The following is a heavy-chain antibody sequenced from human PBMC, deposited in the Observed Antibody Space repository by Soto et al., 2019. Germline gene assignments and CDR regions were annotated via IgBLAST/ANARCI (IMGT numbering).Heavy chain of an antibody. CDR1: GFTFSSYA. J-gene: IGHJ6*02. D-gene: IGHD1-1*01. CDR3: ARVTLERHTRYYYGMDV. Sequence: GGSLRLSCAASGFTFSSYAMHWVRQAPGKGLEWVAVISYDGSNKYYADSVKGRFTISRDNSKNTLYLQMNSLRAEDTAVYYCARVTLERHTRYYYGMDVWGQGTTVTVSS. CDR2: ISYDGSNK. V-gene: IGHV3-30-3*01.